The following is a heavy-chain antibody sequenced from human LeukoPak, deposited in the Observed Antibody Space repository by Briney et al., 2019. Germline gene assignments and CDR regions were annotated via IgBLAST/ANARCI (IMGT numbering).Heavy chain of an antibody. Sequence: GASVKVSCKASGYTFTSYGISWVRQAPGQGLEWMGWISAYNGNTNYAQKLQGRVTMTTDTSTSTAYMELRSLRSDDTAVYYCARDFFTPEDYYDSSGYYHPYYYYYGMDVWGQGTTVTVSS. CDR1: GYTFTSYG. J-gene: IGHJ6*02. D-gene: IGHD3-22*01. V-gene: IGHV1-18*01. CDR2: ISAYNGNT. CDR3: ARDFFTPEDYYDSSGYYHPYYYYYGMDV.